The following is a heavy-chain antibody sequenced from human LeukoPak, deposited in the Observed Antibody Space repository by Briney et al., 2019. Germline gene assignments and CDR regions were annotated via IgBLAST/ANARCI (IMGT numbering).Heavy chain of an antibody. D-gene: IGHD1-14*01. V-gene: IGHV4-59*01. CDR3: ARDNPSRKAFDI. Sequence: ETLSLTCTVSGGSISSYYWNWIRQPPGKGLEWIGYIYYSGSTNYNPSLKSRVTISVDTSKNQFSLKVSSVTAADTAVYYCARDNPSRKAFDIWGQGTMVTVSS. CDR1: GGSISSYY. CDR2: IYYSGST. J-gene: IGHJ3*02.